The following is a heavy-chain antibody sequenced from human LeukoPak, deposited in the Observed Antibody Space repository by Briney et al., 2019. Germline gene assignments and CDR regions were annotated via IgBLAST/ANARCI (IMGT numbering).Heavy chain of an antibody. J-gene: IGHJ4*02. CDR3: IKGGDYSSGYSCYGY. Sequence: SETLSLTCTVSGGSVSSSTDYWGWIRQPPGKGLEWIGSVYSSGTTYFNPSLQSRVTISVDTSKNQFSLSLSSVTAADTALYYSIKGGDYSSGYSCYGYWGQGTLVTVSS. CDR2: VYSSGTT. D-gene: IGHD2-15*01. V-gene: IGHV4-39*01. CDR1: GGSVSSSTDY.